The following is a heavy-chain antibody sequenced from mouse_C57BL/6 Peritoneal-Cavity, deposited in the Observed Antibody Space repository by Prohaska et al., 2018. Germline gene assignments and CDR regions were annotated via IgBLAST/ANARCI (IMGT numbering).Heavy chain of an antibody. J-gene: IGHJ4*01. CDR1: VIDYSRYW. CDR3: ARVVTAEAMDY. Sequence: EVKLLQSGGGLVQPGGSLKLSCAASVIDYSRYWMSWVRRAPGKGLEWIGESKPDRSKXKYAKSLKDKLSISRDNEKNTLYLEMSKVRSEDTALYYCARVVTAEAMDYWGQGTSVTVSS. CDR2: SKPDRSKX. V-gene: IGHV4-1*01. D-gene: IGHD1-2*01.